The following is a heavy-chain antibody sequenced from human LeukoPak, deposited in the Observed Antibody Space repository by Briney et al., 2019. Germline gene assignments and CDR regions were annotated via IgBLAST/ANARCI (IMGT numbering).Heavy chain of an antibody. CDR1: GGSISSYY. CDR3: ARGGDFWSGYPDYYFDY. Sequence: SEALSLTCTVSGGSISSYYWSWIRQPPGKGLEWIGYIYYSGSTNYNPSLKSRVTISVDTSKNQFSLKLSSVTAADTAVYYCARGGDFWSGYPDYYFDYWGQGTLVTVSS. CDR2: IYYSGST. V-gene: IGHV4-59*01. J-gene: IGHJ4*02. D-gene: IGHD3-3*01.